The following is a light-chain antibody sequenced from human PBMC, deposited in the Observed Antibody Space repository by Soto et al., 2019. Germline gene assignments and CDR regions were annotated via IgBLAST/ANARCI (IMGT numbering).Light chain of an antibody. CDR2: GAS. J-gene: IGKJ5*01. CDR1: ERLSSVY. CDR3: QQYGGSPRIS. V-gene: IGKV3-20*01. Sequence: EIVLTQSPGTLSLSPGERATLSCRASERLSSVYLAWYQQRPGQPPRLLLYGASNRATGIPDRLSGSGSGTDFTLIINRLEPEDVAIYYRQQYGGSPRISFGQGTRLEIK.